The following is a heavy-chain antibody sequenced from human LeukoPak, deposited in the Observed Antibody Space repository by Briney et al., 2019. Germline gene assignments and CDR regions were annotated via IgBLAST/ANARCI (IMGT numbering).Heavy chain of an antibody. D-gene: IGHD3-3*01. V-gene: IGHV3-53*01. Sequence: GGSLRLSCAASGFTFSSYWMHWVRQAPGKGLEWVSVIYSGGSTYYADSVKGRFTISRDNSKNTLYLQMNTLRADDTAVYYCAKSGLNRFDYWGQGTLVTVSS. CDR2: IYSGGST. CDR1: GFTFSSYW. CDR3: AKSGLNRFDY. J-gene: IGHJ4*02.